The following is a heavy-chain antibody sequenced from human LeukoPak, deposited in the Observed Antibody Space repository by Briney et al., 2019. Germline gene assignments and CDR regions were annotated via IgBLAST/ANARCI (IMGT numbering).Heavy chain of an antibody. V-gene: IGHV3-33*08. CDR3: SRDGRWLQFLDY. CDR1: GFTFSSYG. Sequence: PGGSLRLSCAASGFTFSSYGMHWVRQAPGKGPEWVAVIWYDGSNKYYADSVKGRFTISRDNSKNTLYLQMNSLRAEDTAVYYCSRDGRWLQFLDYWGQGTLVTVSS. J-gene: IGHJ4*02. CDR2: IWYDGSNK. D-gene: IGHD5-24*01.